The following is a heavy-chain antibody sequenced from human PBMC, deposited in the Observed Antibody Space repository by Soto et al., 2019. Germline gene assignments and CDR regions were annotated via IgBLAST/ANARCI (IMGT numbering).Heavy chain of an antibody. V-gene: IGHV1-69*06. CDR1: GGTFSSYA. Sequence: SVKVSCKASGGTFSSYAISWVRQAPGQGLEWMGGIIPIFGTANYAQKFQGRVTITADKSTSTAYMELSSLRSEDTAVYYCASERGYSYGYYYYYGMDVWGQGTTVTV. J-gene: IGHJ6*02. CDR2: IIPIFGTA. D-gene: IGHD5-18*01. CDR3: ASERGYSYGYYYYYGMDV.